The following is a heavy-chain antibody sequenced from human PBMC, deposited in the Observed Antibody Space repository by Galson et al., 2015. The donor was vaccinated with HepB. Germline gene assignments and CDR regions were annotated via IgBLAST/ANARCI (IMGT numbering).Heavy chain of an antibody. D-gene: IGHD1-26*01. Sequence: ETLSLTCTVSSGSINNYYWNWIRQPPGKGLEWIGYIYYSGNTNYNPSLKSRVTISVDTSKNQFSLKLSSVTAAGTAVYYCASWRVGAATFAFDSWGQGTMVTVSS. CDR3: ASWRVGAATFAFDS. CDR1: SGSINNYY. CDR2: IYYSGNT. V-gene: IGHV4-59*01. J-gene: IGHJ3*02.